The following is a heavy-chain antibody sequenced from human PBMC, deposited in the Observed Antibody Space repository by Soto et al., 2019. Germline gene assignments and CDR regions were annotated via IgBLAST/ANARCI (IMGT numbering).Heavy chain of an antibody. Sequence: PSEPVSLTGTVAGGSISSFYWSWIRQPTGKGLEWIGYIYYSGSTNYNPSLKSRVTISVDTSKNQFSLKLSPVTAADTAVYYCARDRGDGKWSYYYYGMDVWGQGTTVTVSS. D-gene: IGHD3-16*01. CDR2: IYYSGST. CDR3: ARDRGDGKWSYYYYGMDV. J-gene: IGHJ6*02. V-gene: IGHV4-59*01. CDR1: GGSISSFY.